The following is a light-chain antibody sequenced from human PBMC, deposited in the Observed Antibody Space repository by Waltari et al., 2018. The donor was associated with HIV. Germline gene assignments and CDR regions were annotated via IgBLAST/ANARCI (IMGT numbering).Light chain of an antibody. CDR3: QQSDTTPWT. V-gene: IGKV1-39*01. CDR2: AAT. CDR1: QSISNY. J-gene: IGKJ1*01. Sequence: DIQMTQSPSSLSTSVGDRVTITCRASQSISNYLNWYQQKAGRAPKLLIYAATTLQRGVPSRFTGSGPGTDFSLTISSLQPEDFAIYYCQQSDTTPWTFGQGTKVDLK.